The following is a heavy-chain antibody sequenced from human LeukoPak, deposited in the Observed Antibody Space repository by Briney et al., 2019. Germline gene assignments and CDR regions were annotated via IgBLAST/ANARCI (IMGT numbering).Heavy chain of an antibody. J-gene: IGHJ4*02. CDR3: AREIDRDDYNRFFDY. D-gene: IGHD5-24*01. V-gene: IGHV1-3*01. Sequence: ASVKVSCKASGYTFTRYALHWVRQAPGQRLEWMGWINAGNGNTKYSQKFQGRVTITRDTSASTAYMEMRSLRSEDTAVYYCAREIDRDDYNRFFDYWGQGTLVTVSS. CDR2: INAGNGNT. CDR1: GYTFTRYA.